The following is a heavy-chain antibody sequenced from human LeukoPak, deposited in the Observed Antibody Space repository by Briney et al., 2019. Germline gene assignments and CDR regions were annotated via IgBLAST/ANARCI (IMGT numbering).Heavy chain of an antibody. V-gene: IGHV3-20*04. CDR3: ARDSGNYLDAFDI. J-gene: IGHJ3*02. CDR2: INWNGGST. CDR1: GFTFDDYG. Sequence: GGSLRLSCAASGFTFDDYGMSWVRQAPGKGLEWVYGINWNGGSTGYADSVKGRFTISRDNAKNSLYLQMNSLRAEDTAVYYCARDSGNYLDAFDIWGQGTMVTVSS. D-gene: IGHD1-7*01.